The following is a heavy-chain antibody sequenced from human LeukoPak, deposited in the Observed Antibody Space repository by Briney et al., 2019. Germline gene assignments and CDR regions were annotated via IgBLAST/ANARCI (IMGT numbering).Heavy chain of an antibody. D-gene: IGHD3-3*01. J-gene: IGHJ6*03. Sequence: PGGSLRLSCAASGFTFSSYAMSWVRQAPGKGLEWVSAISGSGGSTYYADSVKGRFTISRDNSKNTLYLQMNSLRAEDTAVYYCAKDYDFWSGYDYYYYYMDVWGKGTTVTVSS. V-gene: IGHV3-23*01. CDR2: ISGSGGST. CDR1: GFTFSSYA. CDR3: AKDYDFWSGYDYYYYYMDV.